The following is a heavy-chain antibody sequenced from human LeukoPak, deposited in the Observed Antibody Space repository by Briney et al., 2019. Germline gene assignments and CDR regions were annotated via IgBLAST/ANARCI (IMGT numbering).Heavy chain of an antibody. CDR1: GFIFSSYA. CDR3: AKADGGMEWLFGRPFDF. J-gene: IGHJ4*02. Sequence: TGGSLRLSCAASGFIFSSYAMSWVRQAPGKGLKWVSAISGSGGSTYYADSVKGRFTISRDNSKNTLYLQMNTLRAEDTAVYYCAKADGGMEWLFGRPFDFWGQGTLVTVSS. CDR2: ISGSGGST. D-gene: IGHD3-3*01. V-gene: IGHV3-23*01.